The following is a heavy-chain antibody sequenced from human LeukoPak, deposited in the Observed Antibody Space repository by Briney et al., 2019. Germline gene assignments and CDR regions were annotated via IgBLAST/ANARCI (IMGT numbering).Heavy chain of an antibody. V-gene: IGHV3-15*07. CDR1: GFTLSNVW. Sequence: MAGGSLRLSCAASGFTLSNVWMNWVRQAPGKGLEWVGRIKSKTDGGTTDYAAPVKGRFTISRDESENMIYLEMNSLKIEDTAVYYCTTPRGIPNWGQGTLVTVSS. D-gene: IGHD2-21*01. CDR2: IKSKTDGGTT. CDR3: TTPRGIPN. J-gene: IGHJ4*02.